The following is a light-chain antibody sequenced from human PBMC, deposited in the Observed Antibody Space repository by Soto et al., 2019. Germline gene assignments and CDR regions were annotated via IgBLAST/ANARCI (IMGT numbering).Light chain of an antibody. V-gene: IGKV3-15*01. CDR2: RAS. CDR1: QSINTL. J-gene: IGKJ5*01. Sequence: EVALTQSPATLSVSPGEGATLSCRASQSINTLLAWYQQKPDQAPRLLIYRASTRATDIPARFSGSGSGTDFTLTISSLQSEDFAIYYCQQYNNWPITFGQGTRLDIK. CDR3: QQYNNWPIT.